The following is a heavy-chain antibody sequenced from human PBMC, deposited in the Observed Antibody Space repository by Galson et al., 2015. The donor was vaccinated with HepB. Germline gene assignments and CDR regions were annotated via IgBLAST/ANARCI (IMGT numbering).Heavy chain of an antibody. J-gene: IGHJ6*02. CDR1: GGTFSSYA. CDR3: ARGHSTNSRTQHYYYYYGMDV. CDR2: IIPIFGTA. D-gene: IGHD2-2*01. V-gene: IGHV1-69*01. Sequence: SCKASGGTFSSYAISWVRQAPGQGLEWMGGIIPIFGTANYAQKFQGRVTITADESTSTAYMELSSLRSEDTAVYYCARGHSTNSRTQHYYYYYGMDVWGQGTTVTVSS.